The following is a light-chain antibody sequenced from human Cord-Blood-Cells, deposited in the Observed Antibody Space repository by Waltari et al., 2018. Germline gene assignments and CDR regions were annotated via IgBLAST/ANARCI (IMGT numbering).Light chain of an antibody. CDR3: AAWDDSLSGWV. J-gene: IGLJ3*02. Sequence: QSVLTQPPSASGTPGQRVTISCSGSSSNIRSNYVYWYQHLPGPAPKLLISRNSQRPSGVPDRFSGSKSGTSASLAISGLRSEDEADYYCAAWDDSLSGWVFGGGTKLTVL. V-gene: IGLV1-47*01. CDR2: RNS. CDR1: SSNIRSNY.